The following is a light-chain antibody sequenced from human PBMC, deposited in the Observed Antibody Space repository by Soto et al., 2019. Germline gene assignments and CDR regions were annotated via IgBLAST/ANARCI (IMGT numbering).Light chain of an antibody. CDR1: TSNIGNNA. CDR2: GLN. CDR3: AVCDASLNDVL. Sequence: QSVLTQPPSASGTPGQRVTISCSGSTSNIGNNAVNWYQQLPGTAPKLLIYGLNQRPSGVPDRFSGSKSGTSASLAISGLQSEDEADYYCAVCDASLNDVLFGGGTKLTVL. V-gene: IGLV1-44*01. J-gene: IGLJ2*01.